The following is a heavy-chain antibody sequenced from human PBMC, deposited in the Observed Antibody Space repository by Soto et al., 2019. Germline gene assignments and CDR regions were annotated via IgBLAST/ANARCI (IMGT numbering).Heavy chain of an antibody. V-gene: IGHV3-30-3*01. CDR3: ARPWGQLSTYYYGMDT. CDR1: GFTFRNYA. J-gene: IGHJ6*02. D-gene: IGHD3-16*01. CDR2: ISYDGDNK. Sequence: QVQLVESGGGVVQPGRSLTLSCAASGFTFRNYAMHWVRQAPGKWLEWVATISYDGDNKYYTDSVKGPFTISRDNSKNTLYLQMNSLRPEDTAVYYCARPWGQLSTYYYGMDTWGQGPTVTVSS.